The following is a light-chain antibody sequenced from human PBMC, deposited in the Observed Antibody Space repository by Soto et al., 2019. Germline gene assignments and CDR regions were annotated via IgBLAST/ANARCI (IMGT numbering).Light chain of an antibody. Sequence: ALTQPASVSGSPGQSITISCTGTSSDIGGYDYVSWYQQRPGKAPKLVIYEVRYRPSGVSNRFSGSKSGNTASLTISGLQAEDEAVYYCCSYTRTSNHYFFGSGTKVTVL. CDR3: CSYTRTSNHYF. J-gene: IGLJ1*01. CDR1: SSDIGGYDY. V-gene: IGLV2-14*01. CDR2: EVR.